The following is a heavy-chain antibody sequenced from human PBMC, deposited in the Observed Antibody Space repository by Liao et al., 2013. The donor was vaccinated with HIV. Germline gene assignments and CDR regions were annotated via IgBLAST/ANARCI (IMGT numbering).Heavy chain of an antibody. CDR2: INHSGST. Sequence: QVQLQQWGAGLLKPSETLSLTCAVYGGSFSGYYWSWIRQPPGKGLEWIGEINHSGSTYYNPSLKSRVTISVDTSKNQFSLKLSSVTAADTAVYYCARGPRYYDFWSGYWLYWGQGTLVTVS. J-gene: IGHJ4*02. V-gene: IGHV4-34*01. CDR3: ARGPRYYDFWSGYWLY. D-gene: IGHD3-3*01. CDR1: GGSFSGYY.